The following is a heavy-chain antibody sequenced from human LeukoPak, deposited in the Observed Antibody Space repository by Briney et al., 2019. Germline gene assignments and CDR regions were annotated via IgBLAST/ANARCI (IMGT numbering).Heavy chain of an antibody. CDR3: ARAPTAYFDY. CDR2: INHSGST. D-gene: IGHD4-11*01. CDR1: GGSFSGYY. J-gene: IGHJ4*02. V-gene: IGHV4-34*01. Sequence: SETLSLTCAVYGGSFSGYYWSWIRQPPGKGLEWIGEINHSGSTNYNPSLKSRVTISVDTSKNQFSLKLSSLTAADTAVYYCARAPTAYFDYWGQGTLVTVSS.